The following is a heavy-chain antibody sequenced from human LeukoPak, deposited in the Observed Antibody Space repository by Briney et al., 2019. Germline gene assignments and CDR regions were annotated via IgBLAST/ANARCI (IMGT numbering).Heavy chain of an antibody. CDR3: ARDGDAPMTDFDY. D-gene: IGHD2-21*02. CDR1: GFTFSSYW. CDR2: IKTDGSIT. Sequence: GGSLRLSCAASGFTFSSYWMCWVCQDPGKGLAWVSCIKTDGSITAYAGSVKGRFTISRDNAKNTLYLQMNSLRADDTAVYYCARDGDAPMTDFDYWGQGTVVTVSS. J-gene: IGHJ4*02. V-gene: IGHV3-74*01.